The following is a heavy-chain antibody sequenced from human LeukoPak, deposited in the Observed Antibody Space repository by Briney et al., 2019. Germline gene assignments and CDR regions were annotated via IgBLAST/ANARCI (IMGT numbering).Heavy chain of an antibody. CDR2: IIPIFGTA. D-gene: IGHD5-12*01. J-gene: IGHJ4*02. CDR1: GGTFSSYA. V-gene: IGHV1-69*05. Sequence: SVKVSCKASGGTFSSYAISWVRQAPGQGLEWMGGIIPIFGTANYAQKFQGRVTITTDESTSTAYMELSSLRSEDTAVYYCAESVGWPWITLDYWGQGTLSPSPQ. CDR3: AESVGWPWITLDY.